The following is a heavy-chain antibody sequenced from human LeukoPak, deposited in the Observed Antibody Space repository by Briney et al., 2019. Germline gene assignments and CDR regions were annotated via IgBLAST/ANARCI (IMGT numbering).Heavy chain of an antibody. D-gene: IGHD5-24*01. CDR2: INPNSGGT. V-gene: IGHV1-2*02. CDR1: GYTFTGYY. Sequence: GASVKVSCKASGYTFTGYYMHWVRQAPGQGLEWMGWINPNSGGTNYAQEFQGRVTMTRDTSISTAYMELSRLRSDDTAVYYCARDRRDGYIFYWGQGTLVTVSS. J-gene: IGHJ4*02. CDR3: ARDRRDGYIFY.